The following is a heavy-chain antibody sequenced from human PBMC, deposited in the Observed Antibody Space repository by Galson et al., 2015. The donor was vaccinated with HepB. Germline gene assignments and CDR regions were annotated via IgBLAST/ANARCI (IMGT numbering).Heavy chain of an antibody. J-gene: IGHJ4*02. Sequence: CAISGDSVSSTSAVWNWVRQSPSRGLEWLGRTWYRSKWYYEFAVSVESRITINPDTSKNQFSLQLSPVTPEDTSVYYCARTQVGAAYFDYWGQGTLVTVAS. V-gene: IGHV6-1*01. CDR2: TWYRSKWYY. D-gene: IGHD1-26*01. CDR3: ARTQVGAAYFDY. CDR1: GDSVSSTSAV.